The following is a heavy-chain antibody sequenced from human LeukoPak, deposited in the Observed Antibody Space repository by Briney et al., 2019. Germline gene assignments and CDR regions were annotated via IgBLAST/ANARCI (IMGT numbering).Heavy chain of an antibody. CDR2: ISSSSSYI. V-gene: IGHV3-21*01. Sequence: GGSLRLSCAASGFTFSSYSMNWVRQAPGKGLEWVSSISSSSSYIYYADSVKGRFTISRDNAKNSLHLQMNSLRAEDTAVYYCARDRESSGWKAPVGYWGQGTLVTVSS. J-gene: IGHJ4*02. CDR3: ARDRESSGWKAPVGY. CDR1: GFTFSSYS. D-gene: IGHD6-19*01.